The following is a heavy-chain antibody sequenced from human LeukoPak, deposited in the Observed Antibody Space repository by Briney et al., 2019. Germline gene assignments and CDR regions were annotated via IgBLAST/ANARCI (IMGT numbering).Heavy chain of an antibody. CDR3: ARDAFYYYDSSGYYGD. V-gene: IGHV3-21*01. D-gene: IGHD3-22*01. CDR2: ISDSSSYI. Sequence: GGSLRLSCAASGFTFSSYAMSWVRQAPGKGLEWVSSISDSSSYIYYADSVRGRFTVSRDNAKNTLYLQMNSLRAEDTAVYYCARDAFYYYDSSGYYGDWGQGTLVTVSS. CDR1: GFTFSSYA. J-gene: IGHJ4*02.